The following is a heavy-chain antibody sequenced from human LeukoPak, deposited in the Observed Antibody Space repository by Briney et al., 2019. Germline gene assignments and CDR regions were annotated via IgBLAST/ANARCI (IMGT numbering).Heavy chain of an antibody. J-gene: IGHJ6*03. Sequence: GGSPRLSCAASGFTFSSYGMHWVRQAPGKGLEWVACIRYDGSNKYYADSVKGRFTISRDNSKNTLYLQMNSLRAEDTAVYYCAKDGYSSSPLYYYMDVWGKGTTVTVSS. V-gene: IGHV3-30*02. CDR1: GFTFSSYG. D-gene: IGHD6-6*01. CDR3: AKDGYSSSPLYYYMDV. CDR2: IRYDGSNK.